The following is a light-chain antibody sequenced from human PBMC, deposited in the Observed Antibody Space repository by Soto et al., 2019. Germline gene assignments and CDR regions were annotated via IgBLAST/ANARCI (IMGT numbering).Light chain of an antibody. CDR3: QQYNTYPWT. Sequence: DIQMTQSPSTLSASVGDSVTITCRASQSIKSWLAWYQQKAGKAPNLLISKASTLESGVPSRFSGTGSGTEFILTISSLQPDDFATCYCQQYNTYPWTFGQGTRLEIK. J-gene: IGKJ1*01. CDR2: KAS. CDR1: QSIKSW. V-gene: IGKV1-5*03.